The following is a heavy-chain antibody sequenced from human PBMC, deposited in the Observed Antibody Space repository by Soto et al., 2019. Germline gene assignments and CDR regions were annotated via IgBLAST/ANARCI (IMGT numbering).Heavy chain of an antibody. V-gene: IGHV4-31*03. D-gene: IGHD2-2*03. CDR2: IYYSGST. CDR1: GGSISSGGYY. J-gene: IGHJ5*02. CDR3: ARDVDIVVVPAAREGWFDP. Sequence: PSETLSLTRTVSGGSISSGGYYWSWIRQHPGKGLEWIGYIYYSGSTYYNPSLKSRVTISVDTSKNQFSLKLSSVTAADTAVYYCARDVDIVVVPAAREGWFDPWGQGTLVTVSS.